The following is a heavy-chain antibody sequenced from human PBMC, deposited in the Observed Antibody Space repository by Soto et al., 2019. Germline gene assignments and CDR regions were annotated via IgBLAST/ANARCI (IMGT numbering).Heavy chain of an antibody. Sequence: SETLSLTCAVYGGSFSGYYWSWIRKPPGKGLEWIGEIKHSGSTNYNPSPKSRVTISVDTTKNQFSLKLSSVTAADTAVYYCARGLGVIAARPRPNYDYGMDVWGQGTTVTVSS. CDR1: GGSFSGYY. CDR3: ARGLGVIAARPRPNYDYGMDV. J-gene: IGHJ6*02. D-gene: IGHD6-6*01. CDR2: IKHSGST. V-gene: IGHV4-34*01.